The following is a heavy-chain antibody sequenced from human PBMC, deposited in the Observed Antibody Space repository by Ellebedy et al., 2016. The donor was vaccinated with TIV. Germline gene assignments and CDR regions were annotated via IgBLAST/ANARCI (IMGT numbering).Heavy chain of an antibody. V-gene: IGHV3-7*01. CDR2: IKQHGSEK. CDR3: ARDGSYGDYLSPTHAFAF. CDR1: GFSFSSYW. J-gene: IGHJ3*01. Sequence: GESLKISCAASGFSFSSYWMSWVRQTPGKGLEWAANIKQHGSEKYYVDSVKGRFTISRDNVKNSLYLQMNSLRAEDTAVYYCARDGSYGDYLSPTHAFAFWGQGTLVAVSS. D-gene: IGHD4-17*01.